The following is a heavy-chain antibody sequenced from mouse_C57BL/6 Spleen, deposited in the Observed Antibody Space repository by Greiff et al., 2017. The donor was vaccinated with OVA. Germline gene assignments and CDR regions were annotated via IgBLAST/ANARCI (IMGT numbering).Heavy chain of an antibody. CDR2: IDPSDSYT. J-gene: IGHJ4*01. Sequence: QVQLQQPGAELVRPGTSVKLSCKASGYTFTSYWMHWVKQRPGQGLEWIGVIDPSDSYTNYNQKFKGKATLTVDTSSSTAYMQLSSLTSEDSAVYYCARGGRTDYAMDYWGQGTSVTVSS. V-gene: IGHV1-59*01. CDR1: GYTFTSYW. D-gene: IGHD1-1*01. CDR3: ARGGRTDYAMDY.